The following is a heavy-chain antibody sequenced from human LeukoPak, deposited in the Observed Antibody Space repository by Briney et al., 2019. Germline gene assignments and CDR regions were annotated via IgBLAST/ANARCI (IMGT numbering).Heavy chain of an antibody. Sequence: GGSLRLSCAASGFTFSSYAMSWVRQAPGKGLECVASTDEAGGDKLYVDSVKGRFTISRDNSKNSLSLQMNSLTAEDTAIYYCAIATTGRGAFGSWGQGTLVSVSS. V-gene: IGHV3-7*01. J-gene: IGHJ4*02. CDR3: AIATTGRGAFGS. CDR1: GFTFSSYA. CDR2: TDEAGGDK. D-gene: IGHD1-1*01.